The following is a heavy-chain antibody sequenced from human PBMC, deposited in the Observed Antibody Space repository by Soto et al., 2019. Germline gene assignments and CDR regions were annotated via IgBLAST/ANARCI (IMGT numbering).Heavy chain of an antibody. D-gene: IGHD3-22*01. CDR3: ARDSSGRHDY. V-gene: IGHV4-61*01. CDR1: GGSVRSGSYY. Sequence: SETLSLTCSVSGGSVRSGSYYWTWIRQPPGKGLEWIGYIYQSGTTNYNASLQSLVTISIDTSKNQFFLKLNSVTAADTAVDYCARDSSGRHDYWGQGTLVTVSS. J-gene: IGHJ4*02. CDR2: IYQSGTT.